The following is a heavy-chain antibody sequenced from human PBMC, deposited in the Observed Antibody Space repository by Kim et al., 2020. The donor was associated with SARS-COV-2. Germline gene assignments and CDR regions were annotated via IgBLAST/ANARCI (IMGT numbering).Heavy chain of an antibody. V-gene: IGHV5-10-1*01. D-gene: IGHD3-10*01. J-gene: IGHJ1*01. Sequence: GESLKISCKGSGYSFTSYWISWVRQMPGKGLEWMGRIDPSDSYTNYSPSFQGHVTISADKSISTAYLQWSSLKASDTAMYYCARHFTVGPPPMVLGSAWAFWGQGTLVTVSS. CDR2: IDPSDSYT. CDR3: ARHFTVGPPPMVLGSAWAF. CDR1: GYSFTSYW.